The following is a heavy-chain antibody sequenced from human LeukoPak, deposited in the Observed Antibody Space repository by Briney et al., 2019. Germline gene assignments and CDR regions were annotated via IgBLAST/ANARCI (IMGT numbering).Heavy chain of an antibody. CDR1: GFSLSTSGVG. Sequence: SGPTLVNPTQTLTLTCTFSGFSLSTSGVGVGWIRQPPGKALEWLALIYWNDDKRYSPSLKSRLTITKDTSKNQVVLAMTSMDPVDTATYYCAHRLGWYGDYYYFDYWGQGTLVTVSS. J-gene: IGHJ4*02. CDR2: IYWNDDK. CDR3: AHRLGWYGDYYYFDY. D-gene: IGHD4-17*01. V-gene: IGHV2-5*01.